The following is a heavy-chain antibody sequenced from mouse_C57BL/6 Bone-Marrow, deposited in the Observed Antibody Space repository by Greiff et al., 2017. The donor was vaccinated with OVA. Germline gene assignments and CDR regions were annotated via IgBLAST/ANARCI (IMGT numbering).Heavy chain of an antibody. Sequence: QVQLQQSGAELVKPGASVKLSCKASGYTFTEYTIHWVKQRSGQGLEWIGWFYPGSGSIKYNEKFKDKATLTADKSSSTVYMELSRLTSEDSAVYFCARHEDGTMITKGYYYAMDYWGQGTSVTVSS. J-gene: IGHJ4*01. D-gene: IGHD2-4*01. CDR1: GYTFTEYT. V-gene: IGHV1-62-2*01. CDR2: FYPGSGSI. CDR3: ARHEDGTMITKGYYYAMDY.